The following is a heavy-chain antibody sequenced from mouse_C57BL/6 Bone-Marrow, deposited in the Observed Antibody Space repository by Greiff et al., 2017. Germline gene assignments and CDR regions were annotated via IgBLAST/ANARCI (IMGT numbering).Heavy chain of an antibody. V-gene: IGHV1-64*01. CDR3: ARSHSFFAY. Sequence: VQLQQPGAELVKPGASVKLSCKASGYTFTSYWMHWVKQRPGQGLEWIGMIHPNSGSTNYNEKFKSKATLTVDKSSSTAYMQLSSLKSEDSADCYSARSHSFFAYWGQGTLVTVSA. D-gene: IGHD1-1*01. J-gene: IGHJ3*01. CDR1: GYTFTSYW. CDR2: IHPNSGST.